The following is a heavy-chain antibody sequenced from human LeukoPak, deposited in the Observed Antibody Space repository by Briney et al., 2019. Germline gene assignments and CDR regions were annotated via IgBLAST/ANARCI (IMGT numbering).Heavy chain of an antibody. CDR1: GGSFSGYY. CDR3: ARAGYGGYVRRDMFYY. CDR2: INHSGST. J-gene: IGHJ4*02. D-gene: IGHD5-12*01. V-gene: IGHV4-34*01. Sequence: PSETLSLTCAVYGGSFSGYYWSWIRQPPGKGLEWIGEINHSGSTNYNPSLKSRVTISVDTSKNQFSLKLSSVTAADTAVYYCARAGYGGYVRRDMFYYLGQGTLVTGSS.